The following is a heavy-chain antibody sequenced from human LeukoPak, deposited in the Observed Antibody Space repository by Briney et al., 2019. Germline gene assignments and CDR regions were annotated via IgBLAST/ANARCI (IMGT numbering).Heavy chain of an antibody. CDR3: AKDRYCSGGSCYGGDFDY. Sequence: GGSLRLSCAASGFTFSSYSMNWVRQAPGKGLEWVSSISSSSSYIYYADSVKGRFTISRDNAKNSLYLQMNSLRAEDTAVYYCAKDRYCSGGSCYGGDFDYWGQGTLVTVSS. V-gene: IGHV3-21*01. CDR2: ISSSSSYI. CDR1: GFTFSSYS. D-gene: IGHD2-15*01. J-gene: IGHJ4*02.